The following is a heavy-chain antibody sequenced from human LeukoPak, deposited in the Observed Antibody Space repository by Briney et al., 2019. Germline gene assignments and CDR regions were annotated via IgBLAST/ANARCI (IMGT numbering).Heavy chain of an antibody. D-gene: IGHD3-22*01. CDR1: GFTFSSYS. CDR2: ISSSSSYI. J-gene: IGHJ4*02. Sequence: GGSLRLSCAASGFTFSSYSMNWVRQAPGKGLEWVSSISSSSSYIYYADSVKGRFTISRDDAKNSLYLQMNSLRDEDTAVYYCARDLTYYYDSSGYYYSRGYFDYWGQGTLVTVSS. V-gene: IGHV3-21*01. CDR3: ARDLTYYYDSSGYYYSRGYFDY.